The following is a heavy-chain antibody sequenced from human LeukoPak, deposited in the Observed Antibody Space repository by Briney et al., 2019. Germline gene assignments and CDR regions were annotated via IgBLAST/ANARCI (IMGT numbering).Heavy chain of an antibody. CDR2: ISYDGSNK. CDR3: ARRFSSSTLDY. J-gene: IGHJ4*02. Sequence: GRSLRLSCAASGFTFSSYAMHWVRQAPAKGLEWVAVISYDGSNKYYADSVKGRFTISRDNSKNTLYLQMNSLRAEDTAVYYCARRFSSSTLDYWGQGTLVTVSS. V-gene: IGHV3-30*04. D-gene: IGHD6-6*01. CDR1: GFTFSSYA.